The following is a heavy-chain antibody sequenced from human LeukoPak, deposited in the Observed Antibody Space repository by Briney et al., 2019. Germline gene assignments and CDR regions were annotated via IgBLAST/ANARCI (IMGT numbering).Heavy chain of an antibody. Sequence: SETLSLTCAVSGGSFSGYYWSWIRQPPGKGLEWIGEINHSGSTNYNPSLKSRVTISVDTSKNQFSLQLSSVIAADTAVYYCARSSAGDIVVVPAAIYFDYWGQGTLVTVSS. D-gene: IGHD2-2*01. J-gene: IGHJ4*02. CDR1: GGSFSGYY. CDR2: INHSGST. CDR3: ARSSAGDIVVVPAAIYFDY. V-gene: IGHV4-34*01.